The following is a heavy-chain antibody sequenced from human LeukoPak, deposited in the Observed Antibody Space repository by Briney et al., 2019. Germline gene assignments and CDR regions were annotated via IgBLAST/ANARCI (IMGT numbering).Heavy chain of an antibody. Sequence: GGSLRLSCAASGFTFSSYGMHWVRQAPGKGLEWVAVIWYDGSNKYYADSVKGRFTISRDNSKNTLYLQMNSLRAEDTAVYYCASEERDGYNNAFDIWGQGTMVTVSS. CDR2: IWYDGSNK. CDR3: ASEERDGYNNAFDI. J-gene: IGHJ3*02. CDR1: GFTFSSYG. D-gene: IGHD5-24*01. V-gene: IGHV3-33*01.